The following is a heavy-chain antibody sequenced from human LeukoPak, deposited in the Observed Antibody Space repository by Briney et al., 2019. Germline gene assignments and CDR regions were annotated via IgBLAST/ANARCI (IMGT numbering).Heavy chain of an antibody. CDR2: MNPNSGNT. V-gene: IGHV1-8*03. CDR3: ARGIATPVELYY. D-gene: IGHD1-7*01. CDR1: GYTFTSYD. J-gene: IGHJ4*02. Sequence: ASVKVSCKASGYTFTSYDINWVRQATGQGLEWMGWMNPNSGNTGYAQKFQGRVTITRNTSISTAYMELGSLRSEDTAVYYCARGIATPVELYYWGQGTLVTVSS.